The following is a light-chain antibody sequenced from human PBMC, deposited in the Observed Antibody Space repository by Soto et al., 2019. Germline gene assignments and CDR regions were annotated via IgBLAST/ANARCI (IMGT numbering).Light chain of an antibody. CDR2: GAS. Sequence: EIVLTQSPGTLSLSPGERATLSCRASQSVSIDLAWYQQTPGQAPRLLIYGASTRATGIPVRFSGSGSGTDFTLTITSLEPEDFAVYYCQQRSNWPRTFGQGTKVDIK. CDR3: QQRSNWPRT. CDR1: QSVSID. V-gene: IGKV3-11*01. J-gene: IGKJ1*01.